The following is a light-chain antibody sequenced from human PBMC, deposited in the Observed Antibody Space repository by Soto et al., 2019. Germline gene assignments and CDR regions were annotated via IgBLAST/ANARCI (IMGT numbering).Light chain of an antibody. CDR1: SSDVGAYNY. Sequence: QSVLTQPPSVSGSPGQSVTISCTGTSSDVGAYNYVSWYQQHPGKAPKLMTYDVSNRPSGVPNRFSGSKSGNTASLTISGLQVEDEADYYCSSYTSSSTPLYVFGTGTKVTVL. CDR2: DVS. J-gene: IGLJ1*01. CDR3: SSYTSSSTPLYV. V-gene: IGLV2-14*01.